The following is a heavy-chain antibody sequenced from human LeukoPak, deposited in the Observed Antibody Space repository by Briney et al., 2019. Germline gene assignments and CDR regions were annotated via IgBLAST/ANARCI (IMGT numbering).Heavy chain of an antibody. J-gene: IGHJ4*02. Sequence: GGSLRLSCSATGFTFSAYVMYWVRQAPGKGLEYLSTISSNGGTTYYADSVKGRFTISRDNSKNTLYLQMSSLRPEDTAVYYCVGSLALLRYFDYWGQGTLVTVSS. V-gene: IGHV3-64D*06. CDR2: ISSNGGTT. D-gene: IGHD5-12*01. CDR1: GFTFSAYV. CDR3: VGSLALLRYFDY.